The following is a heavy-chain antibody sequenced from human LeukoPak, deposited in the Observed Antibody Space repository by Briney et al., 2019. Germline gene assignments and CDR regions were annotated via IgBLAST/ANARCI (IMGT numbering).Heavy chain of an antibody. CDR2: ISGSGGST. CDR3: ARLIRGVNTRYMDV. J-gene: IGHJ6*03. CDR1: GFIFSSYG. V-gene: IGHV3-23*01. D-gene: IGHD1/OR15-1a*01. Sequence: GGSLRLSCAASGFIFSSYGMNWVRQAPGKGLEWVSSISGSGGSTYSADSVKGRFTISRDNAKNSLYLQMNSLGAEDTALYYCARLIRGVNTRYMDVWGKGTTVTVSS.